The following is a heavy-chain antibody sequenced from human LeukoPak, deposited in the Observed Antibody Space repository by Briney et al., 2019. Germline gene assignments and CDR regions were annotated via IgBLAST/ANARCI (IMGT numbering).Heavy chain of an antibody. CDR3: ATAAGTGTYYFDY. Sequence: SVKVSCKASGGTFSSYAISWVRQAPGRGLEWMGGIIPIFGTANYAQKFQGRVTITADESTSTAYMELSSLRSEDTAVYYCATAAGTGTYYFDYWGQGTLVTVSS. D-gene: IGHD6-13*01. CDR1: GGTFSSYA. J-gene: IGHJ4*02. CDR2: IIPIFGTA. V-gene: IGHV1-69*13.